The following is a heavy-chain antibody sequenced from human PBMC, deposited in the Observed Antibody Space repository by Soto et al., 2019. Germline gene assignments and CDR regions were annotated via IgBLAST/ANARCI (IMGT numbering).Heavy chain of an antibody. J-gene: IGHJ6*02. Sequence: QVQLVESGGGVVQPGTSLRLSCAASGFTFSDYGIHWVCQAPGKGLEWVAVVSYDGGNKYYADSVKGRFTISRDNSKDTLYLQMNSLRAEDAAVYYCAKHGGGSTSYYYAMDVWGQGTTVTVSS. D-gene: IGHD2-2*01. V-gene: IGHV3-30*18. CDR3: AKHGGGSTSYYYAMDV. CDR1: GFTFSDYG. CDR2: VSYDGGNK.